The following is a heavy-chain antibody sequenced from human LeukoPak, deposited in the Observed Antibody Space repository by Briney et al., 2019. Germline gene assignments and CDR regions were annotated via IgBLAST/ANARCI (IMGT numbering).Heavy chain of an antibody. D-gene: IGHD6-13*01. Sequence: GASVKVSCKASGYTFTSSYMHWVRQAPGQGLEWMGIINPSGGSTSFAQKFQGRVTMTRDRSTRKVYMELSSLRSEDTAVYYCARGDDSGYSSSPYYMDVWGKGTTVTVSS. CDR2: INPSGGST. V-gene: IGHV1-46*01. CDR3: ARGDDSGYSSSPYYMDV. J-gene: IGHJ6*03. CDR1: GYTFTSSY.